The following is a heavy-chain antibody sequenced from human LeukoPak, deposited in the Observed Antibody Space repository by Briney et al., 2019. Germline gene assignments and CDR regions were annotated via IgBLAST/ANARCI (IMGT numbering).Heavy chain of an antibody. CDR1: GVTFSSYD. V-gene: IGHV3-48*03. D-gene: IGHD3-16*01. CDR2: IGGSGTTT. Sequence: SGGSLRLSCAASGVTFSSYDMNWVRQAPGKGLEWVSYIGGSGTTTYYADSVKGRFTISRDYSKNSLYLQMNSLRAEDTAVYYCARDLVSGAYTFDIWGQGTMVTVSS. J-gene: IGHJ3*02. CDR3: ARDLVSGAYTFDI.